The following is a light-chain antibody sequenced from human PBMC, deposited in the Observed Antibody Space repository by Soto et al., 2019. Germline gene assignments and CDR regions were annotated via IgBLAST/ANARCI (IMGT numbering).Light chain of an antibody. V-gene: IGKV3-20*01. CDR2: GAS. CDR3: QQYGRSPPFA. Sequence: EIVLTQSPGTLSLSPGERATLSCRASQSVSSNYMAWYQQNPGQAPRLLIYGASTRATGIPDRFSGSGSGTDFTLTISRLEPEDFAVYFCQQYGRSPPFAFGQGTKV. CDR1: QSVSSNY. J-gene: IGKJ2*01.